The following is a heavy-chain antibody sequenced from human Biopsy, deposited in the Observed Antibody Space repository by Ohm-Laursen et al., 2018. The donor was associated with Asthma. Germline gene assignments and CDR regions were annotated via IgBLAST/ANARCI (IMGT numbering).Heavy chain of an antibody. V-gene: IGHV1-3*01. CDR1: GYTFISYA. CDR3: AREGVFCGGLCYSPPDF. D-gene: IGHD2-21*02. Sequence: ASVKVSCKASGYTFISYAIHWVRQAPGQRLEWMGWINAGNGNTKYSQKFQGRVTITRDTSASTAYMELSSLRSEDTAVYYCAREGVFCGGLCYSPPDFWGQGTLVTVSS. J-gene: IGHJ4*02. CDR2: INAGNGNT.